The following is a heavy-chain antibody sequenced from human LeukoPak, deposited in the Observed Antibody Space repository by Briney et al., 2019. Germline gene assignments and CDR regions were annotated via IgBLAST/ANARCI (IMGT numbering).Heavy chain of an antibody. CDR1: GFRFSSYA. Sequence: PGGSLRLSCAASGFRFSSYAMSWVRQAPGKGLEWVSAISGSGVSTYYADSVKGRFTVSRDNSKNTVYLDMNSLRAEDTAVYYCARAVDIVATTPFDLWGQGTMVTVSS. D-gene: IGHD5-12*01. V-gene: IGHV3-23*01. CDR3: ARAVDIVATTPFDL. CDR2: ISGSGVST. J-gene: IGHJ3*01.